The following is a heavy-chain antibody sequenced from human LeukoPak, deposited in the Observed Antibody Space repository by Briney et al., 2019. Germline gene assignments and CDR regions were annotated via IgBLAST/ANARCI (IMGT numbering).Heavy chain of an antibody. J-gene: IGHJ3*02. Sequence: QPGGSLRLSCAASGFTFSSYWMHWVRQAPGKGLVWVSRINSDGSSTSYADSVKGRFTISRDNAKNTLYLQMNSLRAEDTAVYYCARVTSSGFYDAFDIWGQGTMVIVSS. CDR1: GFTFSSYW. CDR2: INSDGSST. V-gene: IGHV3-74*01. D-gene: IGHD6-19*01. CDR3: ARVTSSGFYDAFDI.